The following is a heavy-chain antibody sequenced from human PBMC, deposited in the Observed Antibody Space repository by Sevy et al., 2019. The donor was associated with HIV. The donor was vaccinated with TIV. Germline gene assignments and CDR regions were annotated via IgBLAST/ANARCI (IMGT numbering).Heavy chain of an antibody. Sequence: GGSLRLSCLASGFTFKNAWMSWVLQTPGKGLEWVSVIYSGGSTYYADSVKDRFSISRDNSKNTLYLQMSSLRAEDTAVYYCARDSPMTTVVTVGYYGMDVWGQGTTVTVSS. V-gene: IGHV3-66*01. J-gene: IGHJ6*02. CDR2: IYSGGST. CDR3: ARDSPMTTVVTVGYYGMDV. CDR1: GFTFKNAW. D-gene: IGHD4-17*01.